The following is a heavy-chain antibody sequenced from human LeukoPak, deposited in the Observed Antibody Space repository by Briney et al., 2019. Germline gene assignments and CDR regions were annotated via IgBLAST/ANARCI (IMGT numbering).Heavy chain of an antibody. Sequence: GGSLRLSCVVSGFTFSSYSINWVRQAPGKGLEWVSYISSTGNTIYYADSVKGRFTISRDNAKNSLYLQMDSLRAEDTAMYYCARDLGWNYYDSSGYYLRDDYWGQGTLVTVSS. J-gene: IGHJ4*02. CDR2: ISSTGNTI. CDR1: GFTFSSYS. D-gene: IGHD3-22*01. V-gene: IGHV3-48*01. CDR3: ARDLGWNYYDSSGYYLRDDY.